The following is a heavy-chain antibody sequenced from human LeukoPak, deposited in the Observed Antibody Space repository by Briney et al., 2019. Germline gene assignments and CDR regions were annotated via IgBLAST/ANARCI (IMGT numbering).Heavy chain of an antibody. D-gene: IGHD3-22*01. V-gene: IGHV5-51*01. CDR1: GYTYTGDW. Sequence: GESLKISCKASGYTYTGDWIGWVRQMPGKGLEWMGIIYPGDSDTKYNAPFQGQVTISADKSISTAYLQWGSLKASDTAIYYCARLGTDSSGYGHTTEFDPWGQGTLVTVSS. J-gene: IGHJ5*02. CDR2: IYPGDSDT. CDR3: ARLGTDSSGYGHTTEFDP.